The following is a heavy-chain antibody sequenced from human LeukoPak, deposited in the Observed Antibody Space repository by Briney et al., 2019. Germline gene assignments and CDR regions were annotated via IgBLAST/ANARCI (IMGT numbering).Heavy chain of an antibody. V-gene: IGHV5-51*01. Sequence: GESLKISCKGSGYSFTSYWIGWVRQMPGKGLEWMGIIYPGDSETRYSPSFQGQVTISADKSISTAYLQWRSLKASDTAMYYCARHSEEYTSTSRFDPWGQGTLVTVSS. CDR1: GYSFTSYW. J-gene: IGHJ5*02. CDR3: ARHSEEYTSTSRFDP. D-gene: IGHD6-6*01. CDR2: IYPGDSET.